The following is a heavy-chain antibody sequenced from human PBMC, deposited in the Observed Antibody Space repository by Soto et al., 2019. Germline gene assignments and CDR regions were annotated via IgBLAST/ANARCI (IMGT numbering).Heavy chain of an antibody. CDR2: ISSSSSYT. Sequence: QVQLVESGGGLVKPGGSLRLSCAASGFTFSDYYMSWIRQAPGKGLEWVSYISSSSSYTNYADSVKGRFTISRDNAKNSLYLQMNSLRAEDTAVYDCAREVEMATLDYWGQGTLVTVSS. J-gene: IGHJ4*02. D-gene: IGHD5-12*01. V-gene: IGHV3-11*05. CDR3: AREVEMATLDY. CDR1: GFTFSDYY.